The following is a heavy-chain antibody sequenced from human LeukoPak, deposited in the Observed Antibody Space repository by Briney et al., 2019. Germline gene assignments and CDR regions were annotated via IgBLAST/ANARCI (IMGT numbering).Heavy chain of an antibody. CDR1: GYTFTSYG. D-gene: IGHD2-15*01. Sequence: GASVKVSCKASGYTFTSYGISWVRQAPGQGLEWMGWISAYNGNTNYAQKLQGRVTMTTDTSTSTAYMELRSLRSDDTAVYYCARDWSLLRPSQYYFDSWGQGTLVTVSP. V-gene: IGHV1-18*01. J-gene: IGHJ4*02. CDR2: ISAYNGNT. CDR3: ARDWSLLRPSQYYFDS.